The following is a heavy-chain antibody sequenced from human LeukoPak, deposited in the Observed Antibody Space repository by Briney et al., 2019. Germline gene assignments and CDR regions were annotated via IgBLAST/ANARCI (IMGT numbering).Heavy chain of an antibody. J-gene: IGHJ4*02. Sequence: GGSLRLSCAASGFTFRNYAMAWVRQAPGKGLEWVSSIRNFGETHYADSVRGRFIISRDNSQNTLYLQMNSQRAEDSALYYCANIPPFDYGDYAIRLDWGQGTLVTVSS. CDR1: GFTFRNYA. CDR3: ANIPPFDYGDYAIRLD. V-gene: IGHV3-23*01. D-gene: IGHD4-17*01. CDR2: IRNFGET.